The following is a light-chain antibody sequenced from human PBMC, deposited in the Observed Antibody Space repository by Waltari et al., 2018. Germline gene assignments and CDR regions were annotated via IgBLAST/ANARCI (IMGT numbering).Light chain of an antibody. CDR1: ISDVGGYAY. J-gene: IGLJ2*01. CDR3: CSYALFSTLV. V-gene: IGLV2-23*02. Sequence: QSALTQPAPVSESPGQSITIPCTGTISDVGGYAYFSWYQQHPGKAPKLLIYDVSERPSGVSNRFSGSKSGNTASLTISGLQAEDEADYYCCSYALFSTLVFGGGTKVTVL. CDR2: DVS.